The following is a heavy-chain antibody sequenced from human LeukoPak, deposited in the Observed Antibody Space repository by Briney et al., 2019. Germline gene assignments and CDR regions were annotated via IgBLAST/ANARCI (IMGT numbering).Heavy chain of an antibody. Sequence: PGGSLRHPCAASGFTFSDYGMHWLRQAPGKGLEWVAFIRFDGTNKYHADSVKGRFTISRDNSKNMLYLQMNSLRAEDTAVYYCARAYAEMATIYYFDYWGQGTLVTVSS. CDR1: GFTFSDYG. CDR2: IRFDGTNK. D-gene: IGHD5-24*01. J-gene: IGHJ4*02. V-gene: IGHV3-30*02. CDR3: ARAYAEMATIYYFDY.